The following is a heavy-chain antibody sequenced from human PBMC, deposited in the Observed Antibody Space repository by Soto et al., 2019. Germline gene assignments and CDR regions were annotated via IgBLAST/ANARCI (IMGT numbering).Heavy chain of an antibody. D-gene: IGHD3-10*01. J-gene: IGHJ4*02. Sequence: QVQLVQSGAEVKKPGASVKVSCKASGYTFTAYPVHWVRQAPGQRLEWMGWINGANGDTGYSQKFQGRVTVTGDTSANTVYMELSSLTSEDTAVYYCARKDYYGAGIYYFDHWGQGTLVTVSS. CDR3: ARKDYYGAGIYYFDH. CDR2: INGANGDT. V-gene: IGHV1-3*01. CDR1: GYTFTAYP.